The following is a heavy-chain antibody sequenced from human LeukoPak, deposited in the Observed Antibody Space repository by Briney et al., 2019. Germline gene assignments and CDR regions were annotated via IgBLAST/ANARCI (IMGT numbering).Heavy chain of an antibody. J-gene: IGHJ4*02. D-gene: IGHD2-15*01. CDR2: ISGSGVST. V-gene: IGHV3-23*01. Sequence: GGSVRLSCAASGFTFSSYAMSWVRQAPGKGLEWVSSISGSGVSTYYADSVKGRFTISRDNSKNTLYLQMNSLRAEDTAIYYCARTLGYCSGGSCSYFDYWGQGTLVTVSS. CDR1: GFTFSSYA. CDR3: ARTLGYCSGGSCSYFDY.